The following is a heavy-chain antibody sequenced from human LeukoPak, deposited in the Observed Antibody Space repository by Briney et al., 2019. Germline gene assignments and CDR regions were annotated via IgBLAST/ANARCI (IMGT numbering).Heavy chain of an antibody. J-gene: IGHJ5*02. CDR3: ARGVAAGGARWLDP. CDR2: IDPNSGGT. CDR1: GYTFTAYY. V-gene: IGHV1-2*02. D-gene: IGHD6-13*01. Sequence: GASVKVSCKASGYTFTAYYIHWVRQAPGQGLEWMGWIDPNSGGTKYSQKFQGRVTMTRDTSISTAYVELSTLRSDDTAVYYCARGVAAGGARWLDPWGQGTLVTVSS.